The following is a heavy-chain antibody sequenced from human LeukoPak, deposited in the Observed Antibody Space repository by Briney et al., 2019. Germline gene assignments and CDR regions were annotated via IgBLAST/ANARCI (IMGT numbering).Heavy chain of an antibody. CDR3: ATDPLHYYDSSGYLTSLDY. CDR1: GYTLTELS. CDR2: FDPEDGET. D-gene: IGHD3-22*01. J-gene: IGHJ4*02. Sequence: ASVKDSCKVSGYTLTELSMHWVPQAPGKGLEWMGGFDPEDGETIYAQKFQGRVTMTEDTSTDTAYMVLSSLRSEDTAVYYCATDPLHYYDSSGYLTSLDYWGQGTLVTVSS. V-gene: IGHV1-24*01.